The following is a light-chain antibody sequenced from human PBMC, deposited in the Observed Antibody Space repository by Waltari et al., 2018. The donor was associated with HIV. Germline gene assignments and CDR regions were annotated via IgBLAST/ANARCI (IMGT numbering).Light chain of an antibody. CDR1: RSDVGGYNY. V-gene: IGLV2-14*01. CDR3: SSYTSITTHVM. J-gene: IGLJ3*02. CDR2: GVT. Sequence: QSALPQPASVSGSPGQSLTISCSGSRSDVGGYNYVSWYPQHPGKAPKLLIYGVTTRPSGVSNRFSGSKSGNTASLTISGLQAEDEADYFCSSYTSITTHVMFGGGTKLTVL.